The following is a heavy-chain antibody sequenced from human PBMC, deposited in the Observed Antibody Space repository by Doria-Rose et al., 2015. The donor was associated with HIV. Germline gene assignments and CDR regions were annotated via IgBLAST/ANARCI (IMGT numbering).Heavy chain of an antibody. J-gene: IGHJ3*02. CDR2: INWNGDTT. D-gene: IGHD4-17*01. Sequence: DYGMSWVRQAPGKGLEWVSGINWNGDTTGYVDSVKGRFTISRDNAKNSLYLQMNSLRAEDTALYYCATLTVRSRAFDIWGQGTMVTVSS. CDR3: ATLTVRSRAFDI. V-gene: IGHV3-20*03. CDR1: DYG.